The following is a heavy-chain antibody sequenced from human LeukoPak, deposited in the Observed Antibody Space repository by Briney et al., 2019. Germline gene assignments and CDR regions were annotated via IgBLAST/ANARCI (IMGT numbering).Heavy chain of an antibody. V-gene: IGHV4-4*02. CDR3: ARAAYDSSGYYYLFDY. Sequence: SETLSLTCAVSGGSISSSNWWSWVRQPPGKGLEWIGEIYHSGSTNYNPSLKRRVTISVDKSKNQFSLKLSSVTAADTAVYYCARAAYDSSGYYYLFDYWGQGTLVTVSS. D-gene: IGHD3-22*01. J-gene: IGHJ4*02. CDR1: GGSISSSNW. CDR2: IYHSGST.